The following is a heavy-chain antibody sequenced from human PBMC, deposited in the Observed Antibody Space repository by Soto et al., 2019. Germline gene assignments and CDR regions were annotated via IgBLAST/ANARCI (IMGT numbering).Heavy chain of an antibody. D-gene: IGHD5-12*01. CDR3: ATEGVVATIIFGVLFY. CDR1: GYTPPELF. CDR2: FDPEDGKT. J-gene: IGHJ4*02. Sequence: ASVKVSCQVSGYTPPELFMHWVRQAPGKRLEWMGGFDPEDGKTIYAQKFQGRVTMTEDTSTDTAYMELSSLRSEDTAVFYCATEGVVATIIFGVLFYWGQGTLVTVSS. V-gene: IGHV1-24*01.